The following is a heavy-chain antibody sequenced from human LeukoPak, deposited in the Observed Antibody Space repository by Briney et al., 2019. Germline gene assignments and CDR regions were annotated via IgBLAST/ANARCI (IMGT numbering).Heavy chain of an antibody. CDR1: GYTFTNYY. V-gene: IGHV1-46*01. CDR2: INPSGDYR. Sequence: ASVKVSCKASGYTFTNYYMHWVRQAPGQGLEWMGIINPSGDYRSYARKIQGRVTMTRDTSSSTVYMELTSLRSEDTAVYYCARDQYGLGNYYYYYFDYWGQGTLVTVSS. D-gene: IGHD3-10*01. CDR3: ARDQYGLGNYYYYYFDY. J-gene: IGHJ4*02.